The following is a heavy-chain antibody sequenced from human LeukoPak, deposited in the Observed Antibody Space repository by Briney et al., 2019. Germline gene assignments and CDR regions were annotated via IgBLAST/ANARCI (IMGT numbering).Heavy chain of an antibody. CDR2: TYYRSKWYN. J-gene: IGHJ4*02. CDR1: GDSVSSNSAA. V-gene: IGHV6-1*01. Sequence: SQTLSLTCAISGDSVSSNSAAWNWIRQPPSRGLEWLGRTYYRSKWYNDYAVSVKSRITINPDTSKNQFSLQLNSVTPEDTAVYYCARDRGSGEIQLSGNFDYWGQGTLVTVSS. CDR3: ARDRGSGEIQLSGNFDY. D-gene: IGHD5-18*01.